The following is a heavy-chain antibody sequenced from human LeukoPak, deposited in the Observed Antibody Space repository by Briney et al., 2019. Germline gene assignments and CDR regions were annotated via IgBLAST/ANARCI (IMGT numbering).Heavy chain of an antibody. Sequence: ASVKVSCKASGYTFTSYYMHWVRQAPGQGLEWMGIINPSGGSTSYAQKFQGRVTMTRDTSTSTVYMELSSLRSEDTAVYYCARQPESGGDFYVWFDPWGQGTLVTVSS. J-gene: IGHJ5*02. V-gene: IGHV1-46*01. D-gene: IGHD2/OR15-2a*01. CDR3: ARQPESGGDFYVWFDP. CDR2: INPSGGST. CDR1: GYTFTSYY.